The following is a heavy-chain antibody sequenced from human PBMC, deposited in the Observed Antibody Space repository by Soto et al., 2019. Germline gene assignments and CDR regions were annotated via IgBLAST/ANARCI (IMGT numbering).Heavy chain of an antibody. Sequence: QVQLVESGGGVVQPGRSLRLSCAASGFTFNSYGMHWVRQGPGNGLEWVAFISYDSTKTYYADSVKGRFTISRDNSNSVLYVQMNSLTGEDTAVYYWARTRSAGSDFHYYSLDVWGQVTTVTVAS. CDR1: GFTFNSYG. CDR3: ARTRSAGSDFHYYSLDV. V-gene: IGHV3-30*03. CDR2: ISYDSTKT. D-gene: IGHD1-26*01. J-gene: IGHJ6*02.